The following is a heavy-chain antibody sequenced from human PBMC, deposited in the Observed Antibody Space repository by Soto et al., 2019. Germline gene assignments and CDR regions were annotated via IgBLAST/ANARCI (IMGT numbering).Heavy chain of an antibody. D-gene: IGHD4-17*01. J-gene: IGHJ4*02. V-gene: IGHV4-39*01. Sequence: QLQLQESGPGLVKPSETLSLTCTVSGGSISSSSYYWGWIRQPPGKGLEWIGSFYYSGNTFYNPSLQRLVPISVDTSKNQFSLNLSSVTASDTAVYYCARAYGATLLDYWGQGTLVTVSS. CDR1: GGSISSSSYY. CDR2: FYYSGNT. CDR3: ARAYGATLLDY.